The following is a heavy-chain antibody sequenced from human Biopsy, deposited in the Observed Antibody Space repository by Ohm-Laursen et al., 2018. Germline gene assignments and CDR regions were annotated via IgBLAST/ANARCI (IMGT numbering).Heavy chain of an antibody. V-gene: IGHV6-1*01. CDR2: TFFSAKWYT. J-gene: IGHJ4*02. CDR1: GDSVFSNRAA. D-gene: IGHD2-21*02. CDR3: ARSGSDSLNYYFDF. Sequence: PTLSLTCAISGDSVFSNRAAWNWIRQSPSGGLEWLGRTFFSAKWYTDFAVSVKSRITLTPDPSTNQFSLQLISVTPDDTAVYYCARSGSDSLNYYFDFWGQGTLVTVSP.